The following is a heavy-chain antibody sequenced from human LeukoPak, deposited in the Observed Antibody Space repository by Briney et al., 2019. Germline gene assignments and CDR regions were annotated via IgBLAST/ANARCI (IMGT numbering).Heavy chain of an antibody. CDR1: GDSVSSNSAA. V-gene: IGHV6-1*01. Sequence: SQTLSLTCAISGDSVSSNSAAWNWIRQSPSRGLEWLGRTYYRSKSYNDYAVSVKSRITINPDTSKNQFSLQLNSVTPEDTAVYYCAYAYSSSWLYYFGYWGQGTLVTVSS. D-gene: IGHD6-13*01. CDR2: TYYRSKSYN. CDR3: AYAYSSSWLYYFGY. J-gene: IGHJ4*02.